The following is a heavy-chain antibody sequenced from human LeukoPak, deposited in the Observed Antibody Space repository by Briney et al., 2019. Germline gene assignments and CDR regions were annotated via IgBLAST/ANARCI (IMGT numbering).Heavy chain of an antibody. Sequence: GGSLRLSCAASGFTFSSYAMHWVRQAPGKGLEWVAVISYDGSNKYYADSVKGRFIISRDNSKNTLYLQMNSLKAEDTAIYYCARQLGYCSDGTCYFDSWGQGTLVTVTS. CDR3: ARQLGYCSDGTCYFDS. CDR2: ISYDGSNK. J-gene: IGHJ4*02. CDR1: GFTFSSYA. D-gene: IGHD2-15*01. V-gene: IGHV3-30-3*01.